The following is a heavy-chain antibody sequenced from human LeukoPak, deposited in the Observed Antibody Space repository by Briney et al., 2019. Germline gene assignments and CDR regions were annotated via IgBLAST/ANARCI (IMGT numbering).Heavy chain of an antibody. Sequence: SETLSLTCTVCGGFISSYYWSWIRQPPGKGLEGIGYIYYSGGTNYDPSLKSRVTISVDTSKNQFSLKLSSVTAADTAVYYCARWARGTYRYGDSQFDYWGQGTLVTVSS. J-gene: IGHJ4*02. CDR2: IYYSGGT. V-gene: IGHV4-59*01. CDR1: GGFISSYY. D-gene: IGHD4-17*01. CDR3: ARWARGTYRYGDSQFDY.